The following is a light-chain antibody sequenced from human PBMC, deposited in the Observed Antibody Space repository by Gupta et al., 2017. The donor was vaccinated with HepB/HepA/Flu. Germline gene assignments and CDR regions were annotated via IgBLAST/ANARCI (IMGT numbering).Light chain of an antibody. V-gene: IGLV2-14*01. CDR1: SSDVGGYNY. CDR2: DVI. J-gene: IGLJ2*01. Sequence: QAALAQPASVSTSPGQSITISCTATSSDVGGYNYVSWYQQHPGKAPKLMIYDVINRPSGVSNRFSGSKPGNKASLTISGLQAEDEADYYCSSYTSSSTLDVVFGGGTKLNVL. CDR3: SSYTSSSTLDVV.